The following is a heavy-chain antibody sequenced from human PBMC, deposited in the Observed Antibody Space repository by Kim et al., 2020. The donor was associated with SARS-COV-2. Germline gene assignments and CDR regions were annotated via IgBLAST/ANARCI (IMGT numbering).Heavy chain of an antibody. V-gene: IGHV3-30*18. D-gene: IGHD1-26*01. CDR3: AKDLGGSVWYFDL. J-gene: IGHJ2*01. CDR1: GFTFSSYG. Sequence: GGSLRLSCAASGFTFSSYGMHWVRQAPGKGLEWVAVISYDGSNKYYADSVKGRFTISRDNSKNTLYLQMNSLRAEDTAVYYCAKDLGGSVWYFDLWGRGTLVTVSS. CDR2: ISYDGSNK.